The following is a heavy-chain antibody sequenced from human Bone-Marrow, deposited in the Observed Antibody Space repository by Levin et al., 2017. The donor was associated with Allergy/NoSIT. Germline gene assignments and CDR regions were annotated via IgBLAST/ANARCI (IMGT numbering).Heavy chain of an antibody. V-gene: IGHV3-23*01. CDR1: GFTFSSYA. CDR3: VGIIFTWGQDY. CDR2: INSGDT. D-gene: IGHD3-16*02. J-gene: IGHJ4*02. Sequence: GGSLRLSCAASGFTFSSYAMAWARQAPGKGLEWVSAINSGDTYYAASVKGRFTISRDNSRNTVYLQMNSLRAEDTAVYYCVGIIFTWGQDYWGQGTLVTVSS.